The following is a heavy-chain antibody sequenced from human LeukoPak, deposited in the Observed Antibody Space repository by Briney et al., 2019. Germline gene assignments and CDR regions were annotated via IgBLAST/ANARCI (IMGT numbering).Heavy chain of an antibody. CDR3: ARSLTFGGYDSAPDPLYFDY. CDR2: INPNSGGT. CDR1: GYTFTGYY. D-gene: IGHD5-12*01. J-gene: IGHJ4*02. Sequence: GASVKVSCKASGYTFTGYYMHWVRQAPGQGLEWMGWINPNSGGTNYAQKFQGRVTMTRDTSISTAYMELSRLRSDDTAVYYCARSLTFGGYDSAPDPLYFDYWGQGTLVTVSS. V-gene: IGHV1-2*02.